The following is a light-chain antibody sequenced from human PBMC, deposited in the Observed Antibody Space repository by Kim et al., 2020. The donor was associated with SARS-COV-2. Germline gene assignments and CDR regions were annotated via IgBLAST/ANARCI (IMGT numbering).Light chain of an antibody. CDR2: GKN. CDR3: NSRDSSGNPHWV. Sequence: SSALTQDPAVSVALGQTVRITCQGDSLRSYYASWYQQKPGQAPVLVIYGKNNRPSGIPDRFSGSSSGNTASLTITGAQAEDEADYYCNSRDSSGNPHWVF. CDR1: SLRSYY. V-gene: IGLV3-19*01. J-gene: IGLJ3*02.